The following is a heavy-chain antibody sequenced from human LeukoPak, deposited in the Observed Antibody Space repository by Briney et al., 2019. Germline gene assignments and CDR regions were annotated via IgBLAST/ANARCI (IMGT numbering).Heavy chain of an antibody. Sequence: GESLRLSCVASGFTFSSYSTNWVRQAPGKGLEWVSSISNSGASTDYADSVKGRFTISRDNAKNSLYLQMTSRRAEDTAVYYSARESRRYGSGSYPPDYWGRGTLVTVSS. CDR2: ISNSGAST. V-gene: IGHV3-21*01. J-gene: IGHJ4*02. CDR3: ARESRRYGSGSYPPDY. CDR1: GFTFSSYS. D-gene: IGHD3-10*01.